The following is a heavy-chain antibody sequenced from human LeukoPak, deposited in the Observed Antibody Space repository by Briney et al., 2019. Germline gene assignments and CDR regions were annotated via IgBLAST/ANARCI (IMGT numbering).Heavy chain of an antibody. CDR2: IYSGGST. Sequence: GGSLRLSCAASGFTVSSNYMSWVRQAPGKGLEWVSVIYSGGSTYFADSVKGRFTISRDNSKNTLYLQMNSLRAEDTAVYYCARGVVTHQYSSSWYRLPGAFDIWGQGTMVTVSS. D-gene: IGHD6-13*01. V-gene: IGHV3-53*01. CDR3: ARGVVTHQYSSSWYRLPGAFDI. CDR1: GFTVSSNY. J-gene: IGHJ3*02.